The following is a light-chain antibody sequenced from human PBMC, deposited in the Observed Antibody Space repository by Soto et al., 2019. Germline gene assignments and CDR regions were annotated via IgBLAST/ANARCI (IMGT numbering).Light chain of an antibody. CDR3: QQYDSDPLT. J-gene: IGKJ4*01. CDR2: KAS. CDR1: QSVSGW. Sequence: DIQMTQSPSTLSASVGDRVIITCRASQSVSGWLAWYQQRPGQAPNLLIYKASTIKTGVPLRFSGSGSGTEFTLTISTLQPDDFATYYCQQYDSDPLTFGGGTKVEIK. V-gene: IGKV1-5*03.